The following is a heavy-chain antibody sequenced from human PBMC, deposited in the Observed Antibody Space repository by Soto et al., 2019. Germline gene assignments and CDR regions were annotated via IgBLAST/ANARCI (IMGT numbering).Heavy chain of an antibody. J-gene: IGHJ4*02. CDR2: VSSDGSRK. CDR1: GFIFPNFG. V-gene: IGHV3-30*18. CDR3: AKSWNLDFSATWYAPDY. D-gene: IGHD6-13*01. Sequence: QVRLVEAGGGVVQPGRSLRLSCEASGFIFPNFGLHWVRQAPGKGLQWLGVVSSDGSRKYYADSVRGRLNISRDTPKNTLYLQLDRLSADDTAVYYCAKSWNLDFSATWYAPDYWGQGTLVTVSS.